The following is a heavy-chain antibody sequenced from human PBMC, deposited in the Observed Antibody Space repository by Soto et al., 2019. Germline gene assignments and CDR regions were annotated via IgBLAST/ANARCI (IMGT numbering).Heavy chain of an antibody. J-gene: IGHJ6*02. CDR2: IYYSGST. V-gene: IGHV4-59*01. Sequence: QVQLQESGPGLVKPSETLFLTCTVSGGSISSYYWSWIRQPPGKGLEWIGYIYYSGSTNYNPSLKSRVTISVDTSKNQFSLKLSSVTAADTAVYYCARAPPGSGWLDYYYYGLDVWGQGTTVTVSS. CDR3: ARAPPGSGWLDYYYYGLDV. D-gene: IGHD6-19*01. CDR1: GGSISSYY.